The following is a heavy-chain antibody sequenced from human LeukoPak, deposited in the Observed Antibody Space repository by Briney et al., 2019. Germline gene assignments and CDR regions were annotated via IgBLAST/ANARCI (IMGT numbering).Heavy chain of an antibody. D-gene: IGHD3-3*01. CDR1: GGSFSGYY. CDR3: ARSSYDFWSGFIPQAPDY. V-gene: IGHV4-34*01. Sequence: PSETLSLTCAVYGGSFSGYYWSWIRQPPGKGLEWIGEINHSGSTNYNPSLKSRVTISVDTSKNQFSLKLSSVTAADTAVYYCARSSYDFWSGFIPQAPDYWGQGTLVTVSS. CDR2: INHSGST. J-gene: IGHJ4*02.